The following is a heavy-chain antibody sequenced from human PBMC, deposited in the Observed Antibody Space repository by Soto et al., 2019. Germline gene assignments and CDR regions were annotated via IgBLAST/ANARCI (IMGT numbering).Heavy chain of an antibody. Sequence: QVQLVQSGAEVKKPGSSVKVSCKASGGTFSSYAISWVRQAPGQGLEWMGGIIPIFGTANYAQKFQGRVTITADESTSTAYMELSSLRSEDTAVYYCARESPIKTDTTVTTLGGYYYCYGMDVWGQGTTVTVSS. V-gene: IGHV1-69*01. CDR2: IIPIFGTA. CDR3: ARESPIKTDTTVTTLGGYYYCYGMDV. J-gene: IGHJ6*02. CDR1: GGTFSSYA. D-gene: IGHD4-17*01.